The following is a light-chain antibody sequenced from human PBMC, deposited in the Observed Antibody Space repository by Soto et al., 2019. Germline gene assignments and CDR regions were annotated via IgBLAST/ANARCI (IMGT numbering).Light chain of an antibody. Sequence: QSVLTQPASVSGSPGQSITISCTGTSSDVGGYNYVSWYQHHPGKAPKLIIFEITNRPSGVSNRFSGSTSGNAASLTISGLQAEDEAHYYCTSYKSSNTLYVFGTGTKVTVL. CDR1: SSDVGGYNY. CDR3: TSYKSSNTLYV. CDR2: EIT. V-gene: IGLV2-14*01. J-gene: IGLJ1*01.